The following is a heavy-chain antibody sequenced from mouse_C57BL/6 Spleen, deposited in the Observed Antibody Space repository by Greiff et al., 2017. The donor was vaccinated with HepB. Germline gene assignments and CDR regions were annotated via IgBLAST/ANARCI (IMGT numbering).Heavy chain of an antibody. CDR3: TREGFTTVVEDGFAY. Sequence: VQLQQSGTVLARPGASVKMSCKTSGYTFTSYWMHWVKQRPGQGLEWIGAIYPGNSDTSYNQKFKGKAKLTAVTSASTAYMELSSLTTEDSAVYYCTREGFTTVVEDGFAYWGQGTLVTVSA. CDR1: GYTFTSYW. V-gene: IGHV1-5*01. J-gene: IGHJ3*01. CDR2: IYPGNSDT. D-gene: IGHD1-1*01.